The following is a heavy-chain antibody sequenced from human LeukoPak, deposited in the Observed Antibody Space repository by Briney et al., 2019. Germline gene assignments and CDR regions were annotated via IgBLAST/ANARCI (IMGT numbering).Heavy chain of an antibody. Sequence: SETLSLTCTVSGDSLSSYYWSWIRQPAGKVLEWIGRIYTSGSTNYNPSLKSRVTMSVDTSKNQFSLKLSSVTAADTAVYYCAAGGVALSFDYWGQGTLVTVSS. D-gene: IGHD3-3*01. CDR1: GDSLSSYY. CDR3: AAGGVALSFDY. V-gene: IGHV4-4*07. J-gene: IGHJ4*02. CDR2: IYTSGST.